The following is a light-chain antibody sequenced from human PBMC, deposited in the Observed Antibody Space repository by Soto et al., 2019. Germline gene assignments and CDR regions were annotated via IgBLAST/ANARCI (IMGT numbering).Light chain of an antibody. J-gene: IGKJ3*01. Sequence: EIVLTQSPATLSLSPGERATLSCRASQSVSNSYLAWYQQKPGQAPRLLIYGASSRATGIPDRFSGSGSGTDFTLTISRLDPEDFAVYLCQQYGSPPFTFGPGTKVDIK. CDR1: QSVSNSY. CDR3: QQYGSPPFT. V-gene: IGKV3-20*01. CDR2: GAS.